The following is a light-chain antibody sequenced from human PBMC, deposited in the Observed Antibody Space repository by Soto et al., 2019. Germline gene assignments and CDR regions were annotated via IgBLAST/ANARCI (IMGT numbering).Light chain of an antibody. Sequence: EVVMTQSPATLSVSPGERATLSCRASQSARSSLGWYQQKPGQAPSLLIYDVSIRATGIPARFNGSGSGTEFTLTISSLQSEDSAVYYCQQRSNWPPITFGQGTRLEIK. V-gene: IGKV3-15*01. CDR3: QQRSNWPPIT. CDR1: QSARSS. J-gene: IGKJ5*01. CDR2: DVS.